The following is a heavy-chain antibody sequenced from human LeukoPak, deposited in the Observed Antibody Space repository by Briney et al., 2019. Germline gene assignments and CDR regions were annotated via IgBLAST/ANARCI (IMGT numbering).Heavy chain of an antibody. J-gene: IGHJ4*02. CDR2: IHYSGST. CDR3: ARGFGEYYFDY. V-gene: IGHV4-59*01. Sequence: PSETLSLTCTVSGGSISSYYWSWIRQPPGKGLEWIGYIHYSGSTNYNPSLKSRVTISVDTSKNQFSLKLSSVTAADTAVYYCARGFGEYYFDYWGQGTLVTVSS. D-gene: IGHD3-3*01. CDR1: GGSISSYY.